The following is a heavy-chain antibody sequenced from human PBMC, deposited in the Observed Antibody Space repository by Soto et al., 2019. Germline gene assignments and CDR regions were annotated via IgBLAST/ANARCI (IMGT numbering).Heavy chain of an antibody. J-gene: IGHJ6*01. V-gene: IGHV3-74*01. CDR2: INTDGSSA. CDR3: ARERLYSSGGSCLFRGMDV. Sequence: GGSLRLSCAASGFTFSNYWMHWVRQAPGKGLVWVSLINTDGSSASYADSVKGRFTISRDNAKNTLYLQMNSLRAEDTAVYFCARERLYSSGGSCLFRGMDVWVQGTTVTVSS. CDR1: GFTFSNYW. D-gene: IGHD2-15*01.